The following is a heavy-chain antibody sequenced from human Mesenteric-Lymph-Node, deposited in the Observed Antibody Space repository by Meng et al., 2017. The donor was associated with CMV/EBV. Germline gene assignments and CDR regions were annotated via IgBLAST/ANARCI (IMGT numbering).Heavy chain of an antibody. Sequence: SETLSLTCNVSGASVSSDTYHWSWIRQPPGKGLEWIGRTYYSRSTTYNPSLMSRVTISVDTSKNQFSLRLKSVTAADTAIYYCATLIVGAGGRGSWGQGTLVTVSS. CDR1: GASVSSDTYH. J-gene: IGHJ5*02. V-gene: IGHV4-61*01. CDR3: ATLIVGAGGRGS. CDR2: TYYSRST. D-gene: IGHD6-13*01.